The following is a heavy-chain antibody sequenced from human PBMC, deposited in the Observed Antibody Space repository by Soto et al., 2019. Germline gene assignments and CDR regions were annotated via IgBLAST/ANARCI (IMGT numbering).Heavy chain of an antibody. J-gene: IGHJ4*02. D-gene: IGHD3-10*01. CDR1: GGIFSTYA. CDR3: ARDRDDYGSGNYYNRIDF. Sequence: QVQLVQSGAEVKKPGSSVKVSCKASGGIFSTYAISWLRQAPGQGLEWMGGIIPIFGTPNYAQRFQGRVTITADGSTTTSYMELSRLKSEDTAVYYCARDRDDYGSGNYYNRIDFWGQVPLVTVSS. CDR2: IIPIFGTP. V-gene: IGHV1-69*01.